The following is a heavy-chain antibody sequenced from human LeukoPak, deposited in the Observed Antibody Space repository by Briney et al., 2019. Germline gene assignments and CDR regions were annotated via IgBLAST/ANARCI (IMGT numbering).Heavy chain of an antibody. Sequence: GRSLRLSCAASGFTFSNYGMHWARQAPGKGLEWVAGISYGGNNKYYADSVKGRFTISRDNSKNTLYLQMNSLRAEDTAVYYCARVPPYYYYYGMDVWGQGTTVTVSS. V-gene: IGHV3-30*03. CDR2: ISYGGNNK. J-gene: IGHJ6*02. CDR3: ARVPPYYYYYGMDV. CDR1: GFTFSNYG.